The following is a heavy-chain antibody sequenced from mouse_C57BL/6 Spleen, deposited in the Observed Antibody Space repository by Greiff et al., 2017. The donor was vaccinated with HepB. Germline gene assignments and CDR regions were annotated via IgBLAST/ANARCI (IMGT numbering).Heavy chain of an antibody. CDR1: GFNIKDYY. J-gene: IGHJ2*01. V-gene: IGHV14-1*01. CDR2: IDPEDGDT. CDR3: TPNPYYYGSSYEYFDY. D-gene: IGHD1-1*01. Sequence: VQLQQSGAELVRPGASVKLSCTASGFNIKDYYMHWVKQRPEQGLEWIGRIDPEDGDTEYAPKFQGKATMTADTSSNTAYLQLSSLTSEDTAVYYCTPNPYYYGSSYEYFDYWGQGTTLTVSS.